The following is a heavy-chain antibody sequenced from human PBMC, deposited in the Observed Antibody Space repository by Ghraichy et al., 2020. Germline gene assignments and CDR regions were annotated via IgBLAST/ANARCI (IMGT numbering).Heavy chain of an antibody. Sequence: SETLSLTCTVSDDSISSYYWSWSRQPAGRGLEWMGRVYNSGSTFYNPSLKSRVTMSVDPSKNQVSLKLKSVTAADTAVYYCARDGYCSSTSCYASYYYGLEVWGQGTTVTVS. CDR3: ARDGYCSSTSCYASYYYGLEV. CDR1: DDSISSYY. V-gene: IGHV4-4*07. CDR2: VYNSGST. D-gene: IGHD2-2*03. J-gene: IGHJ6*02.